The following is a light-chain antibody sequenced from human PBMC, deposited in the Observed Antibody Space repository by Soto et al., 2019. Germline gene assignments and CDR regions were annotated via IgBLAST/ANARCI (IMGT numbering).Light chain of an antibody. CDR3: QQRSNWPIT. CDR1: QSVSSK. J-gene: IGKJ5*01. CDR2: GAS. V-gene: IGKV3D-11*03. Sequence: EIVMTQSPATLSVSPGEGATLSCRASQSVSSKLAWYQQKPGQAPRLLIYGASNRATGIPDRFSGSGSGTDFTLTISRLEPEDFAVYYCQQRSNWPITFGQGTRLEIK.